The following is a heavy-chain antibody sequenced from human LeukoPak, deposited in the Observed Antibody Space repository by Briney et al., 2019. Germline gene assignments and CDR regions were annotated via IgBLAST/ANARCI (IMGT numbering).Heavy chain of an antibody. J-gene: IGHJ4*02. D-gene: IGHD5-12*01. V-gene: IGHV3-23*01. CDR1: GFTFSSYA. CDR2: ISGSGGST. Sequence: GGSLRLSCAASGFTFSSYATSWVRQAPGKGLEWVSAISGSGGSTYYADSVKGRFTISRDNSKNTLYLQMNSLRAEDTAVYYCARGGLATTTYDYWGQGTLVTVSS. CDR3: ARGGLATTTYDY.